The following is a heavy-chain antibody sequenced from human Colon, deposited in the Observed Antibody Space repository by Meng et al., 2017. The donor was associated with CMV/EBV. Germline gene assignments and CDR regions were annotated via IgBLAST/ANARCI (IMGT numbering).Heavy chain of an antibody. CDR2: ISAYNGNT. V-gene: IGHV1-18*01. CDR3: ARDLVIRRYCSSTSCYVRGLALGY. CDR1: GYTFTSYG. Sequence: ASVKVSCKASGYTFTSYGISWVRQAPGQGLEWMGWISAYNGNTNYAQKLQGRVTMTTDTSTSTAYMELRSLRSDDTAVYYCARDLVIRRYCSSTSCYVRGLALGYRGQGTLVTVSS. D-gene: IGHD2-2*01. J-gene: IGHJ4*02.